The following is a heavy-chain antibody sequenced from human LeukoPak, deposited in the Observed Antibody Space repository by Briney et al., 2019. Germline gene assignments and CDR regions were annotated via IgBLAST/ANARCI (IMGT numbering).Heavy chain of an antibody. CDR1: GFTFSSYG. Sequence: GGSLRLSCAASGFTFSSYGMHWVRQAPGKGLEWVAFIRYDGSNKYYADSVRGRFTISRDNSKNTLYLQMNSLRAEDTAVYYCAKDGGSSSWYDRELDYWGQGTLVTVSS. V-gene: IGHV3-30*02. CDR2: IRYDGSNK. CDR3: AKDGGSSSWYDRELDY. D-gene: IGHD6-13*01. J-gene: IGHJ4*02.